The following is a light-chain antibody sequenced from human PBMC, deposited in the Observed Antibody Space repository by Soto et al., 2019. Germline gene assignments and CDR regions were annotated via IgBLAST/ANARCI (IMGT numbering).Light chain of an antibody. CDR3: QQRSNWPPIT. V-gene: IGKV3-11*01. CDR2: DAS. CDR1: QVIGSRY. J-gene: IGKJ5*01. Sequence: EIVMTQSPGTLSLSPGERATISCRASQVIGSRYLAWYHQKSGQAPRLLIYDASNRATGIPARFSGSGSGTDFTLTISSLEPEDFAVYYCQQRSNWPPITFGQGTRLEI.